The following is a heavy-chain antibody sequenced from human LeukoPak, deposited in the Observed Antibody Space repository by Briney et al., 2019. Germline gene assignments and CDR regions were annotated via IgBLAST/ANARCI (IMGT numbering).Heavy chain of an antibody. V-gene: IGHV3-74*01. J-gene: IGHJ3*02. CDR2: INSDGSST. Sequence: GGSLRLSCAASGFTFSSYWMHWVRHVPGKGLVWVSRINSDGSSTSYADSVKGRFTISRDNAKNTLYVQMNSLRAEDTAVYYCSTGSWHAFDIWGRGTMVTVSS. CDR1: GFTFSSYW. D-gene: IGHD6-6*01. CDR3: STGSWHAFDI.